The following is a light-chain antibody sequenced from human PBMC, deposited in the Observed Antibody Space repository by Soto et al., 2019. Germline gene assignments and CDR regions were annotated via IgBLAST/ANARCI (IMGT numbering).Light chain of an antibody. J-gene: IGLJ1*01. Sequence: QSALTQPASVSGSPGQSITISCTGTSSDVGGYNFVSWYQQYPGKAPKLMIYEVSNRPSGASDRFFGSKSGNTASLTISGLQAEDEADYYCSSYTSSTSPVFGTGTKLTVL. CDR2: EVS. CDR1: SSDVGGYNF. V-gene: IGLV2-14*01. CDR3: SSYTSSTSPV.